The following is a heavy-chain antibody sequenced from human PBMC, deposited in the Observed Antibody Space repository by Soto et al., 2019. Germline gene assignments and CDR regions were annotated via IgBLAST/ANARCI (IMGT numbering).Heavy chain of an antibody. V-gene: IGHV4-39*01. D-gene: IGHD4-17*01. CDR2: IYYSGST. J-gene: IGHJ4*02. CDR1: GGSISSSSYY. Sequence: QLQLQESGPGLVKPSETLSLTCTVSGGSISSSSYYWGWIRQPPGKGLEWIGSIYYSGSTFYNPSLKSRVTISVDTSKNQFSLKLSSVTAADTVVYYCATFYGDYVSYWGQGTLVTVSS. CDR3: ATFYGDYVSY.